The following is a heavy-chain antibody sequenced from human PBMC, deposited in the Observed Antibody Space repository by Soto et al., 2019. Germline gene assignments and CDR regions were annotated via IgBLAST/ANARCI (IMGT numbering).Heavy chain of an antibody. CDR2: LYSGGAT. CDR1: GFIVSSNY. CDR3: LRGRYDSQIH. Sequence: EVRLVESGGGLVQPGGSLRLSCAASGFIVSSNYMTWVRQAPGKGLEWVSLLYSGGATHYAASVKGRFTISSHSSQNTLFLQMNSLRTEDTATYYCLRGRYDSQIHWGQGTKVTVSS. J-gene: IGHJ4*02. D-gene: IGHD3-10*01. V-gene: IGHV3-53*04.